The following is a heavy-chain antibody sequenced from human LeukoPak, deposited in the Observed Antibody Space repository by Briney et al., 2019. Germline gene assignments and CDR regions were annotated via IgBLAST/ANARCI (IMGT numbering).Heavy chain of an antibody. CDR1: GYTFTSYA. CDR3: ARVLRGVTMIVVVDAFDI. V-gene: IGHV1-2*02. J-gene: IGHJ3*02. CDR2: INPNSGGT. D-gene: IGHD3-22*01. Sequence: ASVKVSCKASGYTFTSYAISWVRQAPGQGLEWMGWINPNSGGTNYAQKFQGRVTMTRDTSITTAYMELNRLRSDDTAVYYCARVLRGVTMIVVVDAFDIWGQGTMVTVSS.